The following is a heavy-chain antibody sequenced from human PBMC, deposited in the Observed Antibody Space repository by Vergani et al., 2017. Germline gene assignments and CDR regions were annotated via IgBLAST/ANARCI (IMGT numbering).Heavy chain of an antibody. V-gene: IGHV4-34*11. Sequence: QVQLQQWGAGLLKPSETLSLTCAVYGGSFSGYYWSWIRQPPGKGLEWIGYIYYSGSTNYNPSLKSRVTISVDTSKNQFSLKLSSVTAADTAVYYCARDGSSAFDYWGQGTLVTVSS. CDR2: IYYSGST. CDR3: ARDGSSAFDY. J-gene: IGHJ4*02. D-gene: IGHD3-10*01. CDR1: GGSFSGYY.